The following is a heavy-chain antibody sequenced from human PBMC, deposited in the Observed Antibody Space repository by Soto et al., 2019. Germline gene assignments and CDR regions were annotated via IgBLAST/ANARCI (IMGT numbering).Heavy chain of an antibody. Sequence: GASVKVSCKASGYTFNFYGITWVRQAPGQGLEWMGWISGFNGNTNYAADLQGRVTMTTDTSTSTAYMELRGLRSDDTAVYYRARIGVSSGHESPDFDSWGQGTLVTVSS. CDR3: ARIGVSSGHESPDFDS. CDR2: ISGFNGNT. D-gene: IGHD3-16*01. V-gene: IGHV1-18*01. CDR1: GYTFNFYG. J-gene: IGHJ4*02.